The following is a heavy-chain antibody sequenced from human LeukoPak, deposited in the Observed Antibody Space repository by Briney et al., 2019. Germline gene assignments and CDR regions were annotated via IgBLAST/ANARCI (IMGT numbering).Heavy chain of an antibody. CDR2: IYSGGST. CDR1: GFTVSSNY. D-gene: IGHD6-13*01. J-gene: IGHJ4*02. CDR3: ARVPGYSSSWYVFDY. Sequence: GGSLRLSCAASGFTVSSNYMSWVRQAPGKGLEWVSVIYSGGSTYYADSVKGRFTISRDNSKNTLYLQMNSLRAEDTAVYYCARVPGYSSSWYVFDYWGQGTLVTVSS. V-gene: IGHV3-66*01.